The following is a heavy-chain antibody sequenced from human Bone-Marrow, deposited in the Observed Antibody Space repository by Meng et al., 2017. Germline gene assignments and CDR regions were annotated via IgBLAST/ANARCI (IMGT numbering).Heavy chain of an antibody. CDR2: INHSGST. Sequence: QQQWGAGLLKPSQTLSLTCAVYGGSFSGYYWSWIRQPPGKGLEWIGEINHSGSTNYNPSLKSRVTISVDTSKNQFSLKLSSVTAADTAVYYCARGRIAAAAALAYWGQGTLVTVSS. V-gene: IGHV4-34*01. CDR1: GGSFSGYY. D-gene: IGHD6-13*01. J-gene: IGHJ4*02. CDR3: ARGRIAAAAALAY.